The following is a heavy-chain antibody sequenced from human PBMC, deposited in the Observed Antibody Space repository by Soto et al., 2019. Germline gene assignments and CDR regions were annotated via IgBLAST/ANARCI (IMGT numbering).Heavy chain of an antibody. Sequence: QVQLVESGGGLVKPGGSLRLSCAASGFTFSDYYMSWIRQAPGKGLEWVSYISSSGSTIYYADSVKGRFTISRDNAKNSLYLQMNSLSAEDTVVYYCARDWYSGISDAFDIWGQGTMVTVSS. D-gene: IGHD1-26*01. V-gene: IGHV3-11*01. CDR2: ISSSGSTI. J-gene: IGHJ3*02. CDR1: GFTFSDYY. CDR3: ARDWYSGISDAFDI.